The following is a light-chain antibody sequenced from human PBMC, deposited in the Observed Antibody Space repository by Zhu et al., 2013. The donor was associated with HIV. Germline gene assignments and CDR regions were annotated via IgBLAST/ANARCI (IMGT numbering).Light chain of an antibody. CDR3: AAWDDSLNGRV. CDR1: SSNIGAGYD. V-gene: IGLV1-40*01. CDR2: TNN. J-gene: IGLJ3*02. Sequence: QSVLTQTPSVSGAPGQRVTISCTGSSSNIGAGYDVHWYQQLPGTAPKVLIYTNNNRPSGVPDRFSGSKSGTSASLAISGLQSEDEADYYCAAWDDSLNGRVFGGGTKLTVL.